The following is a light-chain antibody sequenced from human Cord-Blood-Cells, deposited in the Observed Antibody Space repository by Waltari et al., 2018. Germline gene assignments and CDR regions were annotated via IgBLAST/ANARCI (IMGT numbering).Light chain of an antibody. J-gene: IGKJ1*01. Sequence: DIVMTQSPDSLAVSLGERATINCESSQSVLYSSNNKNYLAWYQQKPGQPHKLLIYWASTRESGVPDRFSGSGSGTDFTLTISSLQAEDVAVYYCQQYYSTPWTFGQGTKVEIK. V-gene: IGKV4-1*01. CDR3: QQYYSTPWT. CDR1: QSVLYSSNNKNY. CDR2: WAS.